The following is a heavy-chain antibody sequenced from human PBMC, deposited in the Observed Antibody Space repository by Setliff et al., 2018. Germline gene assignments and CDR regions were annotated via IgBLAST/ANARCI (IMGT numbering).Heavy chain of an antibody. CDR1: GDLVRGNS. CDR3: ARGIPHLFSLDV. V-gene: IGHV4-34*01. Sequence: KTSETLSLTCNVYGDLVRGNSWHWVRQSPGKGLTWIGEINDRGDTNYDPSLKSRVTISMDTSWNQISLKVTPVTATDTAIYYCARGIPHLFSLDVWDKGVAVTVSS. J-gene: IGHJ6*04. CDR2: INDRGDT.